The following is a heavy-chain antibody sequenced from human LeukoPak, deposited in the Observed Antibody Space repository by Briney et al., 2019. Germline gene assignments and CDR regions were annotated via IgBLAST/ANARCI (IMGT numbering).Heavy chain of an antibody. D-gene: IGHD3-3*01. Sequence: GASVKVSCKASGYTFTGYYMHWVRQAPGQGLEWMGWINPNSGGTNYAQKFQGRVTMTRDTSISTAYMELSSLRSEDTAVYYCARRYYDFWSGYPVNYYYYMDVWGKGTTVTVSS. CDR2: INPNSGGT. V-gene: IGHV1-2*02. CDR3: ARRYYDFWSGYPVNYYYYMDV. CDR1: GYTFTGYY. J-gene: IGHJ6*03.